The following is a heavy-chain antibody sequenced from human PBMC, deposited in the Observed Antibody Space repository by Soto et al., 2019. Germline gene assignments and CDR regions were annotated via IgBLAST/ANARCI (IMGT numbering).Heavy chain of an antibody. CDR2: FDPEDGET. CDR3: ATGYYDFWSGYYPKAYYYGMDV. Sequence: ASVKVSCKVSGYTLTELSMHWVRQAPGKGLEWMGGFDPEDGETIYAQKFQGRVTMTEDTSTDTAYMELSSLRSEDTAAYYCATGYYDFWSGYYPKAYYYGMDVWGQGTTVTVSS. V-gene: IGHV1-24*01. J-gene: IGHJ6*02. CDR1: GYTLTELS. D-gene: IGHD3-3*01.